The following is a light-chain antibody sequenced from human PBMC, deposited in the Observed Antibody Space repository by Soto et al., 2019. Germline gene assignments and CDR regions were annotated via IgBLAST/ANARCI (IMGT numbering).Light chain of an antibody. CDR1: SSDVGGYHY. CDR3: CSYAGSYIYV. V-gene: IGLV2-11*01. CDR2: DVS. Sequence: QSALTQPRSVSGPPGQSVTISCTGTSSDVGGYHYVSWYQQHPGKAPKALIYDVSKRPSGVPDRFSGSKSGNTASLTISELQADDEADYYCCSYAGSYIYVFGTGTKVTVL. J-gene: IGLJ1*01.